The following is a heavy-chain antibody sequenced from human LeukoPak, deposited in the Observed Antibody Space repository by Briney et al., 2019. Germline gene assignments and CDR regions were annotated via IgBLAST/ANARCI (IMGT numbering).Heavy chain of an antibody. D-gene: IGHD5-18*01. CDR1: GGSIDTYY. CDR3: ASGYYYGWRAFDI. J-gene: IGHJ3*02. CDR2: ISYTGST. V-gene: IGHV4-59*01. Sequence: PSETLSLTCTVSGGSIDTYYWSWIRQPPGKGLEWIGYISYTGSTNYNPSLESRVTISVDTSKNQFSLRLSSVTAADTAVYYCASGYYYGWRAFDIWGQGTMVTVSS.